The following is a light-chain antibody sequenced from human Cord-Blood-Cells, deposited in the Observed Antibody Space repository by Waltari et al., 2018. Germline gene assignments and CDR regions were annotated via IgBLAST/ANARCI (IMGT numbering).Light chain of an antibody. J-gene: IGLJ2*01. Sequence: SYELTQPPSVSVSPGQTARINCSGDALPKQYAYWYQQKPGQAPVLVIYKDSERPSGFPGRFSGSSAGTTVTLTISGVQAEDEADYYCQSADSSGTYVVFGGGTKLTVL. V-gene: IGLV3-25*03. CDR2: KDS. CDR1: ALPKQY. CDR3: QSADSSGTYVV.